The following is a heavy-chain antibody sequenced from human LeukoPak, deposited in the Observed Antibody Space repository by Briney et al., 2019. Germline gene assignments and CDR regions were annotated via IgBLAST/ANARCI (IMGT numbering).Heavy chain of an antibody. D-gene: IGHD5-12*01. Sequence: GRSLRLSCAASGFTFSSYAMHWVRQAPGKGLEWVAVISYDGSNKYYADSVKGRFTISRDNSKNTLYLQMNSLRAEDTAVYYCARDGYSGYDPRRQYYFDYWGQGTLVTVSS. CDR3: ARDGYSGYDPRRQYYFDY. J-gene: IGHJ4*02. CDR1: GFTFSSYA. CDR2: ISYDGSNK. V-gene: IGHV3-30*01.